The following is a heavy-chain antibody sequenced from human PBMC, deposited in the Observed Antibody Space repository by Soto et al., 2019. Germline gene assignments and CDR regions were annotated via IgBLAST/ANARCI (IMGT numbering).Heavy chain of an antibody. CDR2: ISLYNGHT. CDR1: GYSFTSYG. CDR3: ARDLTIVPATHPRLENYGMDV. J-gene: IGHJ6*02. D-gene: IGHD2-2*01. V-gene: IGHV1-18*01. Sequence: QVPLVQSAGEVKKPGASVKVSCKASGYSFTSYGISWVRRAPGQGLEWMGWISLYNGHTQFVERFQGRVTMTTDTSTKTAYMELRNLSSDDTAHYYCARDLTIVPATHPRLENYGMDVWGQGTTVIVSS.